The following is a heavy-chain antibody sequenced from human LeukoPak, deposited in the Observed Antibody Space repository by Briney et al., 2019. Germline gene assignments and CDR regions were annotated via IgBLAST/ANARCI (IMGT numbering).Heavy chain of an antibody. D-gene: IGHD2-15*01. CDR2: IKSKANGGTT. CDR3: TTDGCSGGSCFSGHY. CDR1: GFTFNIAL. J-gene: IGHJ4*02. V-gene: IGHV3-15*01. Sequence: PGGSLRLSCSAAGFTFNIALISSGRQAPGKGPEWVGRIKSKANGGTTDYAAPVQDRFTISRDDSENTLYLRMNSLKTEDTAVYYCTTDGCSGGSCFSGHYWGQGTLVTVSS.